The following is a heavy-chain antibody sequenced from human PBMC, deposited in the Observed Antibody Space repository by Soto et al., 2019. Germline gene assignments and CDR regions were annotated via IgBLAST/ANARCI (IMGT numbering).Heavy chain of an antibody. Sequence: SGPTLVNPTETLTLTCTVSGFSLSNARMGVSWIRQPPGKALEWLAHIFSNDEKSYSTSLKSRLTISKDTSKSQVVLTMTNMDPVDTATYYCARASYDFWSGYHYYYYGMDVWGQGXTVTVSS. CDR2: IFSNDEK. CDR1: GFSLSNARMG. D-gene: IGHD3-3*01. CDR3: ARASYDFWSGYHYYYYGMDV. V-gene: IGHV2-26*01. J-gene: IGHJ6*02.